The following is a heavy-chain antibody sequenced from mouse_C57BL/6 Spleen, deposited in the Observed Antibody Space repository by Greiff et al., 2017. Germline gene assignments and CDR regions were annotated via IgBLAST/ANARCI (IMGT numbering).Heavy chain of an antibody. CDR1: GYSFTGYY. CDR3: ARGETTVVATEYVDV. CDR2: INPSTGGT. V-gene: IGHV1-42*01. Sequence: EVQLQQSGPELVKPGASVKISCKASGYSFTGYYMNWVKQSPEKSLEWIGEINPSTGGTTYNQKFKAKATLTVVKSASTAYMQLKSLTSEDSAVYYCARGETTVVATEYVDVWGTGTTVTVSS. J-gene: IGHJ1*03. D-gene: IGHD1-1*01.